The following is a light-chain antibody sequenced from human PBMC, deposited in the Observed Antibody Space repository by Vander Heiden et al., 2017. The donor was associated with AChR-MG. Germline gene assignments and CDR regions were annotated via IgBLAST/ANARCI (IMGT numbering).Light chain of an antibody. CDR1: QSVSSSY. J-gene: IGKJ4*01. CDR2: GAS. CDR3: QQDGGSPLT. Sequence: DIVLTQSPGTLSLSPGERATLPCRASQSVSSSYLAWYQQKPGQAPRLLIYGASSRATGIPDRFSGSGSGTDFTLTISRLDPEDFAVYYCQQDGGSPLTFGGGTKVEIK. V-gene: IGKV3-20*01.